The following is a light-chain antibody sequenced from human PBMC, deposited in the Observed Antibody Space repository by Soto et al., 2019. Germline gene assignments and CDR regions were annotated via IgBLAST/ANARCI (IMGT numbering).Light chain of an antibody. J-gene: IGKJ4*02. V-gene: IGKV3-20*01. CDR2: SAS. CDR1: QSVSSSY. Sequence: EIVFTQRPGTLSLSREERATISCRTIQSVSSSYLAWYQQKPGQAPRLFIHSASSRATCSPDRFSGSGSGTDFTLTISRLEPEDFAVYYCQQYISVPLTFGGGTMLDI. CDR3: QQYISVPLT.